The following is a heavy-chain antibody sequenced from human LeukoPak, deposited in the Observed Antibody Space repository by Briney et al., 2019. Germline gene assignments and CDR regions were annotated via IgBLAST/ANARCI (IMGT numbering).Heavy chain of an antibody. V-gene: IGHV3-NL1*01. CDR3: AKKGGYNYYYMDV. Sequence: GGSLRLSRAGSGFSFSSYGMHWVRQAPGKGLEWVSLIYSGGSTYYADSVKGRFTISRDNSKNTLYLQMNSLRAEDTAVYYCAKKGGYNYYYMDVWGKGTTVTISS. CDR1: GFSFSSYG. J-gene: IGHJ6*03. CDR2: IYSGGST.